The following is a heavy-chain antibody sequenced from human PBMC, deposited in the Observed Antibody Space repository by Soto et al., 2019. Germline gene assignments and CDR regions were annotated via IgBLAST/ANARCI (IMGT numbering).Heavy chain of an antibody. J-gene: IGHJ4*02. V-gene: IGHV1-18*01. D-gene: IGHD4-17*01. Sequence: VHLVQSGAEVKQPGASVKVSCKASGYTFTNYGIIWVRQAPGQGLEWMGWISAYNGNTNYVQKLQGRVSMTTDTSTSTTYMELRTLRSDDTAVYYCGRAGGDFPRAVDYWGQGTLVTVSS. CDR3: GRAGGDFPRAVDY. CDR2: ISAYNGNT. CDR1: GYTFTNYG.